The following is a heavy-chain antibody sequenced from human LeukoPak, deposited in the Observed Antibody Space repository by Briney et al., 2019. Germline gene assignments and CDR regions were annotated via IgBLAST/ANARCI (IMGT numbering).Heavy chain of an antibody. V-gene: IGHV3-74*01. J-gene: IGHJ4*02. D-gene: IGHD3/OR15-3a*01. CDR2: INRDGSMT. CDR1: GFTFSRHW. CDR3: ARDGHNTNLDELDL. Sequence: GWSLRLSCAASGFTFSRHWMNWVRQAPGKGLVWVSGINRDGSMTNYADSVMGRFTISRDNTKNTVYLQMDGLRAEDRAMYYCARDGHNTNLDELDLWGQGTLVTVSS.